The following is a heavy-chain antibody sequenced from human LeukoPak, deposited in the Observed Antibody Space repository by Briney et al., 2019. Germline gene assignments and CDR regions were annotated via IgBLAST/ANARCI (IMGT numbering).Heavy chain of an antibody. CDR2: IIPIFGTA. V-gene: IGHV1-69*05. J-gene: IGHJ6*03. CDR1: GGTFSSYA. CDR3: ARGLNVDCSSTSCYSRYYYYYYMDA. Sequence: GASVKVSCKASGGTFSSYAISWVRQAPGQGLEWMGGIIPIFGTANYAQKFQGRVTITTDESTSTAYMELSSLRSEDTAVYYCARGLNVDCSSTSCYSRYYYYYYMDAWGKGTTVTVSS. D-gene: IGHD2-2*01.